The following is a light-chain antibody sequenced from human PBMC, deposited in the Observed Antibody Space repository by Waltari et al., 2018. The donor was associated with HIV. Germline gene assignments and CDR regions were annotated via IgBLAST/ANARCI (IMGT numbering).Light chain of an antibody. CDR1: SNDVGGYNY. CDR3: SSNTGRSGLVV. CDR2: EVS. V-gene: IGLV2-14*01. Sequence: QSALTQPASVSGSPGQSITISCTGSSNDVGGYNYVSWFQQHPGQAPKLIIYEVSNRPFWVSSRFSGSKSGNTASLAISGLQAEDEADYYCSSNTGRSGLVVFGGGTKVTVL. J-gene: IGLJ2*01.